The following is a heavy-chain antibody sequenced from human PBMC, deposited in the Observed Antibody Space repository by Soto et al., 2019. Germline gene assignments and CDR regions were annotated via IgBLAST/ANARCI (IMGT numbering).Heavy chain of an antibody. Sequence: PSETLSLTYTVSGGSISSYYWSWIRQPPGKGLEWIGYIYYSGSTKYNPSLKSRVTISVDTSKNQFSLKLSSVTAADTAVYYCARGGPYYDVLTGYYYHGMDVWGQGTTVTVSS. CDR3: ARGGPYYDVLTGYYYHGMDV. V-gene: IGHV4-59*12. D-gene: IGHD3-9*01. J-gene: IGHJ6*02. CDR1: GGSISSYY. CDR2: IYYSGST.